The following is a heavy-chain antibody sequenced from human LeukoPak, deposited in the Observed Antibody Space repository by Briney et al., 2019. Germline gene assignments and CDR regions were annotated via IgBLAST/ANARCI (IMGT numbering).Heavy chain of an antibody. J-gene: IGHJ3*02. Sequence: ASVKVSCKVSGYTLTELSMHSVRQAPGKGIEWMGGFDPEDGETIYAQKVQGRVTMTEDTSTDTVYMELSSLRSEDAAVYYCATDTPHSLTGYFVGSCDIWGQGTMVTVSS. V-gene: IGHV1-24*01. CDR1: GYTLTELS. D-gene: IGHD3-9*01. CDR3: ATDTPHSLTGYFVGSCDI. CDR2: FDPEDGET.